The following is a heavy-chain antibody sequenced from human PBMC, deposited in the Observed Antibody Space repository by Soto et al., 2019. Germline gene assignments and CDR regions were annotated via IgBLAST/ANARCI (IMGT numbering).Heavy chain of an antibody. D-gene: IGHD4-17*01. CDR1: GFTFSSYW. CDR3: ARESYGDETPYNWFDP. CDR2: TNSDGSDT. J-gene: IGHJ5*02. V-gene: IGHV3-74*01. Sequence: GGSLRLSCAASGFTFSSYWMYWVRQAPGKGLVWVSRTNSDGSDTSYADSVKGRFTISRDNAKNSLYLQMNSLRAEDTAVYYCARESYGDETPYNWFDPRGQGTLVTVSS.